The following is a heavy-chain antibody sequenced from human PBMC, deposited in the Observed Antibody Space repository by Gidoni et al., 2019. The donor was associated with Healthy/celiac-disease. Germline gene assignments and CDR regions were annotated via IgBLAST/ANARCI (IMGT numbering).Heavy chain of an antibody. Sequence: EVQLVESGGGLVPPGGSLSLSCASSGFTFSRSWMHWVCHAPGKGLVCVSRSNRDGSSTSYADAGKGRFTISRDNAKNTLYMKMNSLRAEDTAVYYGARDGTTYYYDSSGYPDYWGQGTLVTVSS. CDR1: GFTFSRSW. J-gene: IGHJ4*02. D-gene: IGHD3-22*01. CDR2: SNRDGSST. V-gene: IGHV3-74*01. CDR3: ARDGTTYYYDSSGYPDY.